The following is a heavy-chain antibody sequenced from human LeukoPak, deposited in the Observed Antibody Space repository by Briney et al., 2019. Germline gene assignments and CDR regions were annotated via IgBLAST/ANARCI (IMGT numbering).Heavy chain of an antibody. CDR1: GFTFSSYS. J-gene: IGHJ4*02. Sequence: GGSLRLSCAASGFTFSSYSMTWVRQAPGKGLEWVSSISSSSSYIYYADSVKGRFTISRDNAKNSLYLQMNSLRAEDTAVYYCARLSSGWYVSVDYWGQGTLVTVSS. CDR3: ARLSSGWYVSVDY. D-gene: IGHD6-19*01. CDR2: ISSSSSYI. V-gene: IGHV3-21*01.